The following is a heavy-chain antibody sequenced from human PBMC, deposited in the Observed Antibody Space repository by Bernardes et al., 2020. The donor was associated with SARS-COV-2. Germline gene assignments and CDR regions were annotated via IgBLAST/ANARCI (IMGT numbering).Heavy chain of an antibody. CDR1: GFTFSNYD. CDR3: VIRTTSFDF. J-gene: IGHJ4*02. D-gene: IGHD2-21*01. Sequence: GGSLRLSCAASGFTFSNYDMHWVRQAAGKGLDWVSTIGVPGDTYYPHSVKGRFTISRDNAKNSLFLQMSSLTAGDTAVYYCVIRTTSFDFWGQGTLVTVSS. CDR2: IGVPGDT. V-gene: IGHV3-13*01.